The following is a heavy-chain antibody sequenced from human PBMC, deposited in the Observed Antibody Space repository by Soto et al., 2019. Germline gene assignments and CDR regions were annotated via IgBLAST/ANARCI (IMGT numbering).Heavy chain of an antibody. D-gene: IGHD5-12*01. CDR3: STTIGYSYYYCGIDV. Sequence: QVQLVQSGAEVTKPGASVKVSCKASGYTLTSYGISWVRQDPGQGLEWMGWISAYNGDTNYAQSLQGRVTMTTDTSTTTAYVELRSLRSDDTDVSYCSTTIGYSYYYCGIDVWGQGTMVTVSS. CDR1: GYTLTSYG. CDR2: ISAYNGDT. V-gene: IGHV1-18*01. J-gene: IGHJ6*02.